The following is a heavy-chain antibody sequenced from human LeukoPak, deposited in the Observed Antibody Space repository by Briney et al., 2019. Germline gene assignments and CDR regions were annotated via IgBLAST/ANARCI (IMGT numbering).Heavy chain of an antibody. CDR2: IIPIFGTA. CDR1: GGTFSSYA. V-gene: IGHV1-69*05. J-gene: IGHJ4*02. Sequence: ASVKVSCKASGGTFSSYAISWVRQAPGQGLEWMGRIIPIFGTANYAQKFQGRVTITTDESTSIAYMELSSLRSEDTAVYYCASGYYDILTGYYAFDYWGQGTLVTVSS. CDR3: ASGYYDILTGYYAFDY. D-gene: IGHD3-9*01.